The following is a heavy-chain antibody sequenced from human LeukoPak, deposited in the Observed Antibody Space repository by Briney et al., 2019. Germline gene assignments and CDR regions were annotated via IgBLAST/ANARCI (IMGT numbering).Heavy chain of an antibody. CDR3: ASLQSRWCFDY. V-gene: IGHV4-59*01. D-gene: IGHD2-21*01. J-gene: IGHJ4*02. CDR2: IYYTGST. Sequence: SETLSLTCTVACGSISNYYRGWIRQPPGKGLEWSRYIYYTGSTNYKASLKGRVTISVDTSKIQFSLKLSSVTAADTAVYYCASLQSRWCFDYWGQGTLVTVSS. CDR1: CGSISNYY.